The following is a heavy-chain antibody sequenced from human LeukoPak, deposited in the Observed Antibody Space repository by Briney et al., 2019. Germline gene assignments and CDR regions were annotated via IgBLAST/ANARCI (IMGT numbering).Heavy chain of an antibody. CDR1: GFTFSSYA. CDR3: AKGGVAAAGMMGYFDY. J-gene: IGHJ4*02. CDR2: ISGSGDNT. V-gene: IGHV3-23*01. D-gene: IGHD6-13*01. Sequence: GGSLRLSCAASGFTFSSYAMSWVRQAPGKGLEWVSGISGSGDNTYYADSVKGRFTISRDNSKNTLYLQMNSLRAEDTAVYYCAKGGVAAAGMMGYFDYWGQGTLVTVSS.